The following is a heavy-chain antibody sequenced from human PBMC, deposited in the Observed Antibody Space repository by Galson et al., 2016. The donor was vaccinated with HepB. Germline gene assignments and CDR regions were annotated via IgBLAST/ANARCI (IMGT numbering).Heavy chain of an antibody. J-gene: IGHJ3*01. Sequence: ETLSLTCLVSGASINSNRWWTWVRQSSGRGLEWIGQIYHDGNTHYNPSLKSQASFSVDKSNNQVSLRLTSVTAADTGVYYCAREWAGMLTDWGQGTMVAVSS. CDR2: IYHDGNT. CDR3: AREWAGMLTD. CDR1: GASINSNRW. D-gene: IGHD6-19*01. V-gene: IGHV4-4*02.